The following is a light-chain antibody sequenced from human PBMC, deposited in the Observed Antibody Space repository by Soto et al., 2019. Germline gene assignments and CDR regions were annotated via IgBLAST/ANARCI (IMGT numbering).Light chain of an antibody. V-gene: IGLV1-44*01. Sequence: QSVLTQPTSASGTPGQRVTMSCSGSSSNIVSYPVSWYLHLPGTAPKLLIYSDNQLPSGVPDRFSRSKSGTSASLAISGLHSEDGADYYCASWDDSLNDPVFGGGTKLTVL. CDR1: SSNIVSYP. J-gene: IGLJ3*02. CDR3: ASWDDSLNDPV. CDR2: SDN.